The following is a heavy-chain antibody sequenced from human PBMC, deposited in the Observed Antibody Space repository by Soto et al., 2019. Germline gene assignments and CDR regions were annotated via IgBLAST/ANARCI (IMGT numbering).Heavy chain of an antibody. Sequence: QVQLVESGGGVVQPGRSLRLSCAASGFTFSSYAMHWVRQAPGKGLEWVAVISYDGSNKYYADSAKGRFTISRDNSKNTLYLQMNSLRAEDTAVYYCAREAPYYYDSSGYYPPAFDIWGQGTMVTVSS. V-gene: IGHV3-30-3*01. D-gene: IGHD3-22*01. J-gene: IGHJ3*02. CDR3: AREAPYYYDSSGYYPPAFDI. CDR2: ISYDGSNK. CDR1: GFTFSSYA.